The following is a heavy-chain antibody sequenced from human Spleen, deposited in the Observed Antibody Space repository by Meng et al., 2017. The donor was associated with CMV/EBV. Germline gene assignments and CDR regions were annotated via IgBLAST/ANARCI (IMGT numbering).Heavy chain of an antibody. J-gene: IGHJ6*02. CDR2: ISHTGRT. Sequence: SETLSLTCAVYGESFSGHFWTWIRQPPGKGLEWIGEISHTGRTNYNPSLKSRVTISVDTSKNQFSLKLRSVTTADTAVYYCYRGGYSSSWPPQFNYYYYGMDVWGQGTTVTVSS. CDR1: GESFSGHF. CDR3: YRGGYSSSWPPQFNYYYYGMDV. V-gene: IGHV4-34*01. D-gene: IGHD6-13*01.